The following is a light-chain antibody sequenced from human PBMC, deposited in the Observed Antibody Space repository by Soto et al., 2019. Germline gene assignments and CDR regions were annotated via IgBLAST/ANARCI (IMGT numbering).Light chain of an antibody. CDR3: QQYNSYSGT. CDR1: QSISSW. V-gene: IGKV1-5*01. CDR2: DAS. J-gene: IGKJ1*01. Sequence: ASVGDRVTITCRASQSISSWLAWYQQKPGKAPKFLIYDASSLESGVPSRFSGSGSGTEFTLTISSLQPDDFATYYCQQYNSYSGTFGQGTKVDIK.